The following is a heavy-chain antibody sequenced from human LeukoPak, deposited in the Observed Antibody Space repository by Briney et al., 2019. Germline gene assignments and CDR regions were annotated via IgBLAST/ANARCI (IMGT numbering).Heavy chain of an antibody. CDR3: AREETSSGSFDY. CDR1: GGSFSGYY. V-gene: IGHV4-34*01. D-gene: IGHD6-25*01. J-gene: IGHJ4*02. CDR2: INHSGST. Sequence: SETLSLTCAVYGGSFSGYYWSWIRQPPGKGLEWIGEINHSGSTNYNPSLKSRVTISVDTSKNQFSLKLSSVTAVDTAVYYCAREETSSGSFDYWGQGTLVTVSS.